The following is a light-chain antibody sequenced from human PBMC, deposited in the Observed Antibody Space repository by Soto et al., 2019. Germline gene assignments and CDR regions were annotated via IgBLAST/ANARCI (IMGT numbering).Light chain of an antibody. Sequence: QSVLTQPASVSGSPGQSITISCTGTSSDIGAYNSVSWYQQHPGKAPKLIVFQVSFRPSAVSDRFSGSKSDNTASLTISGLQAEDEADYYCISYTGSSTSYVFGSGTKVTVL. CDR3: ISYTGSSTSYV. CDR2: QVS. V-gene: IGLV2-14*01. CDR1: SSDIGAYNS. J-gene: IGLJ1*01.